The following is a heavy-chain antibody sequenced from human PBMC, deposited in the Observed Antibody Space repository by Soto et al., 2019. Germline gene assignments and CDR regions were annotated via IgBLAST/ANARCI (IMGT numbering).Heavy chain of an antibody. Sequence: GGSLRLSCAASGFTFNTYAMNWVRQAPGRGLEWVSAISGTGGSTYYTDSVKGRFTISRDNSKNTLYLEMNSLRAEDTAVYYCAKDRSERYNAYDVSGYWGQGTLVTVSS. CDR3: AKDRSERYNAYDVSGY. CDR2: ISGTGGST. V-gene: IGHV3-23*01. J-gene: IGHJ4*02. CDR1: GFTFNTYA. D-gene: IGHD5-12*01.